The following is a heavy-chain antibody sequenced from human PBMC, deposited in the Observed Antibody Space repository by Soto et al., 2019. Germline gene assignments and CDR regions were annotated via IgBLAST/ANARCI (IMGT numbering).Heavy chain of an antibody. D-gene: IGHD3-10*01. Sequence: ASVKVSCKASGYTFTGYYMHWVRQAPGQGLEWMGWINPNSGGTNYAQKFQGWVTMTRDTSISTAYMELSRLRSDDTAVYYCASDYYGSGSYYNTYNWFDPWGQGTLVTVSS. CDR1: GYTFTGYY. CDR3: ASDYYGSGSYYNTYNWFDP. V-gene: IGHV1-2*04. CDR2: INPNSGGT. J-gene: IGHJ5*02.